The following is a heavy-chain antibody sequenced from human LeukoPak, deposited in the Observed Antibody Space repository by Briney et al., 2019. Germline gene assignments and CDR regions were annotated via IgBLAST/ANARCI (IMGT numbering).Heavy chain of an antibody. Sequence: SETLSLTCAVYGGSFSGYYWSWIRQPPGKGLEWIGEINHSGSTNYNPSLRSRVTISVDTSKNQFSLKLSSVTAADTAVYYCARGYWKVDFDYWGQGTLVTVSS. J-gene: IGHJ4*02. V-gene: IGHV4-34*01. CDR1: GGSFSGYY. CDR3: ARGYWKVDFDY. D-gene: IGHD2-15*01. CDR2: INHSGST.